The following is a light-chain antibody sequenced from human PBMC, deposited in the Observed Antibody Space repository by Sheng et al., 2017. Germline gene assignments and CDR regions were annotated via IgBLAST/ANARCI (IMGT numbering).Light chain of an antibody. CDR3: QQSFTLPWT. CDR2: TAT. Sequence: DIQMTQSPSSLSASVGDRVTISCRASHDIKTYLNWYQQKPGKVPRLLIETATVWQSAVPARFSGPVGLGHISFSPISSLEPEDFATYYCQQSFTLPWTFGQGTVVEIK. J-gene: IGKJ1*01. V-gene: IGKV1-39*01. CDR1: HDIKTY.